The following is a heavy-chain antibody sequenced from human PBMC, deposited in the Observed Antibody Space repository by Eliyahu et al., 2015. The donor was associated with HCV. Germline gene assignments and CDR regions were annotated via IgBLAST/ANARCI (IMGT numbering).Heavy chain of an antibody. CDR1: GFSLSTSXVG. J-gene: IGHJ4*02. V-gene: IGHV2-5*01. Sequence: QITLKESGPTLVKPTQTLTLTCTFSGFSLSTSXVGVGWIRQPPGKALEWLXLIYWNDDKRYSPSLKSRLTXTKDTSKNQVVLTMTNMDPVDTATYYCAHGYVDIVATTYFDYWGQGTLVTVSS. CDR3: AHGYVDIVATTYFDY. D-gene: IGHD5-12*01. CDR2: IYWNDDK.